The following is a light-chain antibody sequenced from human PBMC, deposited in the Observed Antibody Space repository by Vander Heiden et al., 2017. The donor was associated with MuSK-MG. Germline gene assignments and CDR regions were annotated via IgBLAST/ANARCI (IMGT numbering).Light chain of an antibody. CDR3: QQYGSSALT. CDR2: GAS. CDR1: QSVSSSY. J-gene: IGKJ4*01. V-gene: IGKV3-20*01. Sequence: ETVLTQSPGTLSLSPGERATLSCRASQSVSSSYLAWYQQKPGQAPRLLIYGASSRATGIPDRFSGSGSGTDFTLTISRLEPEDFAVNYCQQYGSSALTFGGGTKVEIK.